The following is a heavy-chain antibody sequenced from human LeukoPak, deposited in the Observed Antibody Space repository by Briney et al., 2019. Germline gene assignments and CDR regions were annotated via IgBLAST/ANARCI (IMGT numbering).Heavy chain of an antibody. D-gene: IGHD6-19*01. V-gene: IGHV3-30*18. Sequence: PGRSLRLSCAASGFTFSSYGMHWVRQAPGKGLEWVAVISYDGSNKYYADSVKGRFTISRDNSKNTLYLQMNSLRAEDTAVYYCAKDRGYSSGWYDYWGPGTLVTVSS. CDR3: AKDRGYSSGWYDY. J-gene: IGHJ4*02. CDR1: GFTFSSYG. CDR2: ISYDGSNK.